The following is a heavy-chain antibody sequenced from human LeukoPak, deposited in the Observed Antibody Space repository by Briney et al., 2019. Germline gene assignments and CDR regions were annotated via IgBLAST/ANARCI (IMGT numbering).Heavy chain of an antibody. D-gene: IGHD4-23*01. V-gene: IGHV3-74*01. CDR3: ARDPTVEAANWFDP. CDR2: INSDGSST. Sequence: GGSLRLSCAASGFTFSSYWMHWVRQAPGKGLVWGSRINSDGSSTSYADSVKGRFTISRDNAKNTLYLQMNSLRAEDTAVYYCARDPTVEAANWFDPWGQGTLVTVSS. CDR1: GFTFSSYW. J-gene: IGHJ5*02.